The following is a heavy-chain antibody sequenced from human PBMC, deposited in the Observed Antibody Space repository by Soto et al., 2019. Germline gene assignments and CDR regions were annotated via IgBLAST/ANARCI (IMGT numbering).Heavy chain of an antibody. D-gene: IGHD2-2*01. CDR1: GFSFSRHG. CDR3: ARDRSSTHYYYGMDL. J-gene: IGHJ6*02. Sequence: GGSLRLSCAASGFSFSRHGMHWVRQAPGKGLEWVAVISYDGSNQDYADSVKGRFSISRDNSKNTVYLQMNSLRVEDSAVYYCARDRSSTHYYYGMDLWGQGTTVTVSS. V-gene: IGHV3-30-3*01. CDR2: ISYDGSNQ.